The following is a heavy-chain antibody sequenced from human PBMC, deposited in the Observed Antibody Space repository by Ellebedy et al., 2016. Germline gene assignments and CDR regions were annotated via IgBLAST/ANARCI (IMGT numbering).Heavy chain of an antibody. J-gene: IGHJ6*03. CDR3: ARDGSYYYMDV. D-gene: IGHD5-12*01. Sequence: GESLKISXAASGFTFSSYGMHWVRQAPGKGLEWVAVIWYDGSNKYYADSVKGRFTIPRDNSKNTLYLQMNSLRAEDTAVYYCARDGSYYYMDVWGKGTTVTVSS. CDR1: GFTFSSYG. V-gene: IGHV3-33*01. CDR2: IWYDGSNK.